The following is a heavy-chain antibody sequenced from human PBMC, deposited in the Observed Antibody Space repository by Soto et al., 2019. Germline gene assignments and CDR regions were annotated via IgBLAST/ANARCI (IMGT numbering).Heavy chain of an antibody. J-gene: IGHJ3*02. CDR2: NDYGGST. D-gene: IGHD2-21*01. CDR3: ARRGRAWSGGDFDI. Sequence: QVQLRESGPGLVKPSETLFLTCTVSGGSINSYYWSWIRQSPGKGLEWMGYNDYGGSTNFNPSLRIRVTMSVDTSKNQFSLKLNSVTAADTAVYYCARRGRAWSGGDFDIWGLGTMVVVSS. V-gene: IGHV4-59*08. CDR1: GGSINSYY.